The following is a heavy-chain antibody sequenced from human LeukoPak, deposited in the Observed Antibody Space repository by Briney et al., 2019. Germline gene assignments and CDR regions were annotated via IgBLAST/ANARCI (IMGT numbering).Heavy chain of an antibody. J-gene: IGHJ6*04. CDR3: AREAPLLPAAAPRPGYYYGMDV. D-gene: IGHD2-2*01. V-gene: IGHV4-61*01. CDR1: GGSVSSGSYY. Sequence: SETLSLTCTVSGGSVSSGSYYWSWIRQPPGKGLEWIGYIYYSGSTNYNPSPKSRVTISVDTSKNQFSLKLSSVTAADTAVYYCAREAPLLPAAAPRPGYYYGMDVWGKGTTVTVSS. CDR2: IYYSGST.